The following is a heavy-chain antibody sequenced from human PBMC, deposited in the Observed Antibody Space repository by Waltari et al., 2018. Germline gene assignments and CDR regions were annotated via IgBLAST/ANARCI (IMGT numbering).Heavy chain of an antibody. CDR1: GFTFSSYA. CDR2: MSGSGGRT. D-gene: IGHD6-19*01. J-gene: IGHJ4*02. Sequence: EVQLLESGGGLVQPGGSLRLSCAASGFTFSSYAMSWVRQAPGKGLEWVSAMSGSGGRTYYADAVKGRFTISRDNSKNTLYLQMNSLRAEDTAVYYCAKGIAVAGALPFDYWGQGTLVTVSS. V-gene: IGHV3-23*01. CDR3: AKGIAVAGALPFDY.